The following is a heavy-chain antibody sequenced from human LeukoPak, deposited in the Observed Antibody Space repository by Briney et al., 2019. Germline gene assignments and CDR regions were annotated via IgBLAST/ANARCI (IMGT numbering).Heavy chain of an antibody. CDR2: INHSGST. V-gene: IGHV4-34*01. Sequence: SETLSLTCAVYGGSFSGYYWSWIRQPPGKGLEWIGEINHSGSTNYNPSLKSRVTISVDTSKNQFSLKLSSVTAADTAVYYCARARHCSSTSCYRILNWFDPWGQGTLVTVSS. J-gene: IGHJ5*02. D-gene: IGHD2-2*01. CDR3: ARARHCSSTSCYRILNWFDP. CDR1: GGSFSGYY.